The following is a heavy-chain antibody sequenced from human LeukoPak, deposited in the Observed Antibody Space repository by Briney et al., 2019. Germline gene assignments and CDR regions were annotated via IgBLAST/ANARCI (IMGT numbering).Heavy chain of an antibody. CDR1: GFTFSYYA. D-gene: IGHD2-21*02. CDR3: AREGTARDAFDI. CDR2: ISSDGSDK. Sequence: GGSLRLSCAASGFTFSYYAMHWVRQAPGKGLEWVAFISSDGSDKYYADSMKGRFTISRDNSKNTLYLQMTSLRGEDTAMYYCAREGTARDAFDIWGQGTMVTVSS. V-gene: IGHV3-30-3*01. J-gene: IGHJ3*02.